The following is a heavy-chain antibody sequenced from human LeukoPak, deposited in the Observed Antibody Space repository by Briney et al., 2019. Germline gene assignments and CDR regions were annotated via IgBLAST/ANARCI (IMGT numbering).Heavy chain of an antibody. D-gene: IGHD2-21*01. Sequence: GGSLRLSCAASGFTFSSYAMSWVRQAPGKGLEWVSTISGSGGSTFYADSVKGRFTISRDNSKNTLHLQMNSLRAEDTAVYYCAKDHGIAVDAFDIWGQGTMVTVSS. CDR3: AKDHGIAVDAFDI. J-gene: IGHJ3*02. CDR1: GFTFSSYA. CDR2: ISGSGGST. V-gene: IGHV3-23*01.